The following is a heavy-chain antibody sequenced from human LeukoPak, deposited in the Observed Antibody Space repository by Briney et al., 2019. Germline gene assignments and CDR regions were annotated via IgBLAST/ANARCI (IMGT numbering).Heavy chain of an antibody. CDR1: GFTFSSYG. CDR3: ARGKYYDYVWGSSTWYFDL. J-gene: IGHJ2*01. Sequence: GGSLRLSCAASGFTFSSYGMHWVRQAPGKGLEWVAVIWYDGSNKYYADSVKGRFTISRDNSKNTLYLQMNSLRAEDTAVYYCARGKYYDYVWGSSTWYFDLWGRGTLVTVSS. D-gene: IGHD3-16*01. V-gene: IGHV3-33*01. CDR2: IWYDGSNK.